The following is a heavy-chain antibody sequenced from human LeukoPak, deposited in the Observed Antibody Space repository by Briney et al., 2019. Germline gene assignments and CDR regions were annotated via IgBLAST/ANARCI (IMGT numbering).Heavy chain of an antibody. CDR1: GYTFTSYG. CDR3: ATAAGAAAGTGIDY. D-gene: IGHD6-13*01. J-gene: IGHJ4*02. V-gene: IGHV1-18*01. CDR2: ISAYNGNT. Sequence: ASVKVSFKASGYTFTSYGISWVRQAPGQGLEWMGWISAYNGNTNYAQKLQGRVTMTTDTSTSTAYMELRSLRTDDTAVYYCATAAGAAAGTGIDYWGQGTLVTVSS.